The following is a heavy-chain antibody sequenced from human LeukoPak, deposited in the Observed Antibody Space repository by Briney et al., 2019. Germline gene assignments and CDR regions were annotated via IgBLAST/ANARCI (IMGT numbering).Heavy chain of an antibody. CDR2: IDHSGST. D-gene: IGHD4-23*01. J-gene: IGHJ3*01. CDR3: ARVLLVTPVAAFDV. V-gene: IGHV4-34*01. CDR1: GGAFSSYY. Sequence: PSETLSLTCAVYGGAFSSYYWSWIRQPPGKGLEGIGQIDHSGSTNFNPSLKSRVTMSVDTTKKRVSLNLNSVTAADTAVYYCARVLLVTPVAAFDVWGQGTMVAVSS.